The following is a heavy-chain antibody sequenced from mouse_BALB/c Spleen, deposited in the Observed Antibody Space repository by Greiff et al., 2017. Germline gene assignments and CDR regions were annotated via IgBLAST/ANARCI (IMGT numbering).Heavy chain of an antibody. V-gene: IGHV14-3*02. CDR3: ARSDGNYVDYAMDY. D-gene: IGHD2-1*01. CDR2: IDPANGNT. Sequence: EVKLMESGAELVKPGASVKLSCTASGFNIKDTYMHWVKQRPEQGLEWIGRIDPANGNTKYDPKFQGKATITADTSSNTAYLQLSSLTSEDTAVYYCARSDGNYVDYAMDYWGQGTSVTVSS. J-gene: IGHJ4*01. CDR1: GFNIKDTY.